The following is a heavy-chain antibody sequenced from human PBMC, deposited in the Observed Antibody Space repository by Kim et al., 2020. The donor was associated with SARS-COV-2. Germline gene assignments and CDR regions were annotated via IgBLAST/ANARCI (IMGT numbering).Heavy chain of an antibody. CDR3: AQSLYSSSSGFDY. CDR2: ISWNSGSI. Sequence: GGSLRLSCAASGFTFGDYAMHWVRQAPGKGLEWVSGISWNSGSIGYADSVKGRFTISRDNAKNSLYLQMNSLRAEDTALYYCAQSLYSSSSGFDYWGQGTLVTVSS. CDR1: GFTFGDYA. D-gene: IGHD6-6*01. J-gene: IGHJ4*02. V-gene: IGHV3-9*01.